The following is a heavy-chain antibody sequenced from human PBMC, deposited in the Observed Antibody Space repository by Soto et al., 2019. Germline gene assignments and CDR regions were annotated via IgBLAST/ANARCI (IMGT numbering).Heavy chain of an antibody. Sequence: QVQLVESGGGVVQPGRSLRLSCAASGFTFSSYGMHWVRQAPGKGLEWVAVISYDGSNKYYADSVKDRFTISRDNSKNTLYLQMNSLRAEDTAVYYCAKDLSGWYSYYFDYWGQGTLVTVSS. V-gene: IGHV3-30*18. D-gene: IGHD6-19*01. J-gene: IGHJ4*02. CDR1: GFTFSSYG. CDR3: AKDLSGWYSYYFDY. CDR2: ISYDGSNK.